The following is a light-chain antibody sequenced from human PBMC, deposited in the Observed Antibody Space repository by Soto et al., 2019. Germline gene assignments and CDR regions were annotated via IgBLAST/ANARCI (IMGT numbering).Light chain of an antibody. V-gene: IGKV3-11*01. CDR2: DAA. CDR3: QQRTIWPPSIT. J-gene: IGKJ5*01. CDR1: QSVSSC. Sequence: ERVLTQSPATLALSPPERATLSCIATQSVSSCFACYQQRTGQDPRLLMYDAAKRAAGITARFSGSGSGTDFTITISSIEPEDFAVYYCQQRTIWPPSITCGQGKRLEIK.